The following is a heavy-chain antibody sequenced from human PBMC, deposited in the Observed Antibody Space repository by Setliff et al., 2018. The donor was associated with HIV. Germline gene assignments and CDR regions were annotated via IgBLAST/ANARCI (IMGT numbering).Heavy chain of an antibody. V-gene: IGHV1-3*01. D-gene: IGHD6-19*01. Sequence: GASVKVSCKASGYSFADYTIQWVRQAPGQSLEWKGWIIDGNDNTRYSQKFQGRVTIARDTSASTAYMELSSLRSEDTAVYYCARLSGWYEGDFDYWGQGTLVTVSS. CDR3: ARLSGWYEGDFDY. J-gene: IGHJ4*02. CDR2: IIDGNDNT. CDR1: GYSFADYT.